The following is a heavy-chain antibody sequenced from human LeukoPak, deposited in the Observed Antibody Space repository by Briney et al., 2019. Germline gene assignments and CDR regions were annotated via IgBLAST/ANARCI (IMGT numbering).Heavy chain of an antibody. J-gene: IGHJ4*02. CDR2: IKEDGSEK. Sequence: GGSLRLSCAASGFTFSSYWMSWVRQAPGKGLEWVANIKEDGSEKYYVDSVKGRFTISRDNAKNSLYPQMNSLRAEDTAVYYCARARAGYYFDYWGQGTLVTVSS. D-gene: IGHD3-9*01. CDR1: GFTFSSYW. V-gene: IGHV3-7*01. CDR3: ARARAGYYFDY.